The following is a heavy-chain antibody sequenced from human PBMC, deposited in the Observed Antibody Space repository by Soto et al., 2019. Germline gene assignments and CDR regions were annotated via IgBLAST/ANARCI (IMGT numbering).Heavy chain of an antibody. CDR1: GFTFSSYE. J-gene: IGHJ4*02. CDR2: ISSSGSTI. CDR3: AREMDNNFDY. V-gene: IGHV3-48*03. D-gene: IGHD2-2*03. Sequence: GGSLRLSCAASGFTFSSYEMNWVRQAPGKGLEWVSYISSSGSTIYYADSVKGRFTISRDNAKNSLYLQMNSLRAEDTAVYYCAREMDNNFDYWGQGTLVTVSS.